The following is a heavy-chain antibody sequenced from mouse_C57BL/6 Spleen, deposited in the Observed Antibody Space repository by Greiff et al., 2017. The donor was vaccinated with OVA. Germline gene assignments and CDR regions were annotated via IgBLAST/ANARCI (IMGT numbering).Heavy chain of an antibody. V-gene: IGHV1-39*01. Sequence: VQLKESGPELVKPGASVKISCKASGYSFTDYYMNWVKQSNGKSLEWIGVINPNYGTTSYNQKFKGKATLTVDQSSSTAYMQLNSLTSEDSAVYYCSGGIYYDYYDYFDYWGQGTTLTVSS. D-gene: IGHD2-4*01. CDR2: INPNYGTT. CDR3: SGGIYYDYYDYFDY. J-gene: IGHJ2*01. CDR1: GYSFTDYY.